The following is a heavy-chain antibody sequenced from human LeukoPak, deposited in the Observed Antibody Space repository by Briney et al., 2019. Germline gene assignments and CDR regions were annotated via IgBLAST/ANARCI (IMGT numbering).Heavy chain of an antibody. CDR1: GFTFSSYW. V-gene: IGHV3-74*01. CDR3: ARVGGWGTFDY. CDR2: INSDGSST. J-gene: IGHJ4*02. Sequence: GGSLRLSCAASGFTFSSYWMHWVRQAPGKGLVWVSRINSDGSSTTYADSVKGRFTISRDNAKNTLYLQMNSLRAEDTAVYYCARVGGWGTFDYWGQGTLVTVSS. D-gene: IGHD6-19*01.